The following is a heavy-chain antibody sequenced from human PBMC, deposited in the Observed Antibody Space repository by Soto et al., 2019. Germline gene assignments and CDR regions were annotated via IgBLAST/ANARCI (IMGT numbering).Heavy chain of an antibody. D-gene: IGHD3-22*01. CDR1: GYSFTSYW. CDR3: ARLFYDSSGYYVLYYYYGMDV. J-gene: IGHJ6*02. CDR2: IDPSDSYT. Sequence: GESLKTCCKGSGYSFTSYWISWVRQMPGKGLEWMGRIDPSDSYTNYSPSFQGHVTISADKSISAAYLQWSSLKASDTAMYYCARLFYDSSGYYVLYYYYGMDVWGQGTTVTVSS. V-gene: IGHV5-10-1*01.